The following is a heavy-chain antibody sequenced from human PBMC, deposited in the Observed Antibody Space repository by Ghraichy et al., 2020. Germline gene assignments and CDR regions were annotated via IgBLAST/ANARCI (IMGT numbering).Heavy chain of an antibody. J-gene: IGHJ4*02. CDR3: ASSMGAAAGTSGY. Sequence: GGSLRLSCAASGFTFSSYSMNWVRQAPGKGLEWVSSISSSSSYIYYADSVKGRFTISRDNAKNSLYQQMNSLRAEDTAVYYCASSMGAAAGTSGYWGQGTLVTVSS. V-gene: IGHV3-21*01. D-gene: IGHD6-13*01. CDR1: GFTFSSYS. CDR2: ISSSSSYI.